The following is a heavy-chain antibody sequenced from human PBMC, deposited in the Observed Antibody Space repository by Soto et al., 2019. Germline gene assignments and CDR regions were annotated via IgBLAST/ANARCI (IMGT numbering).Heavy chain of an antibody. CDR1: GFTFSSYS. D-gene: IGHD6-6*01. CDR3: ARDRRESIAARLCYGMDV. CDR2: ISSSSSYI. Sequence: NPGGSLRLSCAASGFTFSSYSMNWVRQAPGKGLEWVSSISSSSSYIYYADSVKGRFTISRDNAKNSLYLQMNSLRAEDTAVYYCARDRRESIAARLCYGMDVWGQGTTVTVSS. V-gene: IGHV3-21*01. J-gene: IGHJ6*02.